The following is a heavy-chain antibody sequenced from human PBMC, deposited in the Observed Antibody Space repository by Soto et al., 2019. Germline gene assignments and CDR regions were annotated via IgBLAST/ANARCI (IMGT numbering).Heavy chain of an antibody. CDR1: GGSISSGGYY. V-gene: IGHV4-31*03. Sequence: SETLSLTCTVSGGSISSGGYYWSWIRQHPGKGLEWIGYIYYSGSTYYNPSLKSRVTISVDTSKNRFSLKLSSVTAADTAVYYCARRQGYDSSGYYYTTSTHDAFDIWGQGTMVTVSS. J-gene: IGHJ3*02. CDR2: IYYSGST. D-gene: IGHD3-22*01. CDR3: ARRQGYDSSGYYYTTSTHDAFDI.